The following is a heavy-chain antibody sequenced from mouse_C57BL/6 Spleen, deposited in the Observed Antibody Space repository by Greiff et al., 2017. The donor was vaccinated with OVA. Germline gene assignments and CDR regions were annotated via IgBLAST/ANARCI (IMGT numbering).Heavy chain of an antibody. CDR3: ARRELDYAMDY. Sequence: EVKVVESGGGLVQPGGSLKLSCAASGFTFSDYYMYWVRQTPEKRLEWVAYISNGGGSTYYPDTVKGRFTISRDNAKNTLYLQMSRLKSEDTAMYYCARRELDYAMDYWGQGTSVTVSS. J-gene: IGHJ4*01. V-gene: IGHV5-12*01. CDR1: GFTFSDYY. CDR2: ISNGGGST.